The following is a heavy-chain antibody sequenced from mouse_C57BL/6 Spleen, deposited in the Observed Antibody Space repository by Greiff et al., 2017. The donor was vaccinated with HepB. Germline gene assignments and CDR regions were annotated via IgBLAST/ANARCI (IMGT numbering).Heavy chain of an antibody. CDR3: ARGIDSNYGFAY. CDR1: GYTFTSYW. CDR2: IDPSDSYT. J-gene: IGHJ3*01. V-gene: IGHV1-50*01. D-gene: IGHD2-5*01. Sequence: VQLQQPGAELVKPGASVKLSCKASGYTFTSYWMQWVKQRPGQGLEWIGEIDPSDSYTNYNQKFKGKATLTVDTSSSTAYMQLSSLTSEDSAVYYCARGIDSNYGFAYWGQGTLVTVAA.